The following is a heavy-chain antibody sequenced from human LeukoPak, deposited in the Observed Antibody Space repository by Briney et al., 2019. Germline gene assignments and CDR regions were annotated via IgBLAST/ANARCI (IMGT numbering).Heavy chain of an antibody. Sequence: GGSLRLSCAASGFTVSSNYMSWVRQAPGKGLEWVSVIYSGGSTYYADSVKGRFTISRDNSKNTLYPQMNSLRAEDTAVYYCARDRGSSSPGFVYWGQGTLVTVSS. CDR1: GFTVSSNY. CDR3: ARDRGSSSPGFVY. J-gene: IGHJ4*02. V-gene: IGHV3-53*01. D-gene: IGHD1-26*01. CDR2: IYSGGST.